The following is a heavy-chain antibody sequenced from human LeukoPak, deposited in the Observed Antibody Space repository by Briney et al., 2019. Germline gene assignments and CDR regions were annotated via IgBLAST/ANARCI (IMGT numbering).Heavy chain of an antibody. CDR1: GGSISSSSYY. Sequence: PSETLSLTCTVSGGSISSSSYYWSWIRQPPGKGLEWIGEINHSGSTNYNPSLKSRVTISVDTSKNQFSLKLSSVTAADTAVYYCARDGIAAAGVDYWGQGTLVTVSS. CDR2: INHSGST. CDR3: ARDGIAAAGVDY. D-gene: IGHD6-13*01. V-gene: IGHV4-39*07. J-gene: IGHJ4*02.